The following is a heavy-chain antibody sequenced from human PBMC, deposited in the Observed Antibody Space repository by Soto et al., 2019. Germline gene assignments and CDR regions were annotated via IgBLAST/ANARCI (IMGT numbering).Heavy chain of an antibody. D-gene: IGHD6-13*01. J-gene: IGHJ4*02. Sequence: QVQLVESGGGLVKPGGSLRLSCAASGFTFSDYYMTWIRQGPGKGLEWISYISSNGNTIYHADSVKGRFTISRDNAKNSLYLQMNSLRAEVTAVYYCARDIAAAGGRDYWGQGTLVTVSS. V-gene: IGHV3-11*01. CDR1: GFTFSDYY. CDR3: ARDIAAAGGRDY. CDR2: ISSNGNTI.